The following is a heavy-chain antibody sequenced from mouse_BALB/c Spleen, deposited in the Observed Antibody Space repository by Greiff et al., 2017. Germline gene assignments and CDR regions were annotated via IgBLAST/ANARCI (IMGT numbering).Heavy chain of an antibody. CDR3: ARKESSGYVNWYFDV. Sequence: EVQLQESGPSLVKPSQTLSLTCSVTGDSITSGYWNWIRKFPGNKLEYMGYISYSGSTYYNPSLKSRISITRDTSKNQYYLQLNSVTTEDTATYYCARKESSGYVNWYFDVWGAGTTVTVSS. CDR1: GDSITSGY. V-gene: IGHV3-8*02. J-gene: IGHJ1*01. CDR2: ISYSGST. D-gene: IGHD3-2*01.